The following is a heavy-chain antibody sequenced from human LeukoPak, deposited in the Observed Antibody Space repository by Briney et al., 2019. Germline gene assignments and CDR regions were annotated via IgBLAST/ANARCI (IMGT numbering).Heavy chain of an antibody. D-gene: IGHD5-12*01. CDR3: ARDGGGYSGYATGWFDP. CDR1: GGSISSYY. CDR2: IYYSGST. V-gene: IGHV4-59*01. Sequence: SETLSLTCTVSGGSISSYYWSWIRQPPGKGLEWIGYIYYSGSTNYNPSLKSRVTISVDTSKNQFSLKLSSVTAADTAVYYCARDGGGYSGYATGWFDPWGQGTLVTVSS. J-gene: IGHJ5*02.